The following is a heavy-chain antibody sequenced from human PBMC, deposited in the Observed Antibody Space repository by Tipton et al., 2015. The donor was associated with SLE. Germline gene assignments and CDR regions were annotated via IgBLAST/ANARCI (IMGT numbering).Heavy chain of an antibody. CDR1: GGSITSTNDY. CDR2: IYYSGST. CDR3: AVGYCSSTSCQREYFQH. Sequence: TLSLTCTVSGGSITSTNDYWGWIRQPPGKGLEWVGSIYYSGSTYYNPSLRSRVNISVDTAKNQFALSLSSVTAADTAVYYCAVGYCSSTSCQREYFQHWGQGTLVTVSS. V-gene: IGHV4-39*06. J-gene: IGHJ1*01. D-gene: IGHD2-2*01.